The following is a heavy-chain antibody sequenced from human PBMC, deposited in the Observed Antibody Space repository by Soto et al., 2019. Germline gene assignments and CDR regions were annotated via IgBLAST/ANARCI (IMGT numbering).Heavy chain of an antibody. CDR1: GGSISSGDYY. D-gene: IGHD3-10*01. V-gene: IGHV4-30-4*01. Sequence: ASETLSLTCTVSGGSISSGDYYWIWIRQPPGKGLEWIGYIYYSGSTYYNPSLKSRVTISVDTSKNQFSLKLSSVTAADTAVYYCARNRGVGDYYYYGMDVWGQGTTVTVSS. CDR2: IYYSGST. CDR3: ARNRGVGDYYYYGMDV. J-gene: IGHJ6*02.